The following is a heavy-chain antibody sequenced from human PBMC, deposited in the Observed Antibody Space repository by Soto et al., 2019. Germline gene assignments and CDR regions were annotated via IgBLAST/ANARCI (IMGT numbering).Heavy chain of an antibody. CDR3: ASRPFYYYGLDV. CDR2: VYHTGNA. J-gene: IGHJ6*02. CDR1: GGSITTAGYS. V-gene: IGHV4-30-2*01. Sequence: PSETLSLTCTVSGGSITTAGYSWSWIRQPPGKALEWIGYVYHTGNAYPKPSLKSRVTISLDRSKNQFSLKMTSVTAADTALYYCASRPFYYYGLDVWGPATTVTVSS.